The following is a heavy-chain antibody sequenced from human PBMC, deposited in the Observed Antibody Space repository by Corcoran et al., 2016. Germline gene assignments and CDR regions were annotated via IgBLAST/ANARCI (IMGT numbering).Heavy chain of an antibody. J-gene: IGHJ6*02. CDR1: GFTFSSYG. V-gene: IGHV3-33*01. Sequence: QEQLVASGGGVVQPGRSLRLSCAASGFTFSSYGMHWVRQAPGKGLEWVAIIWNDGNNKYHADAVKGRFTISRDNSKNTLYLQMNRLIVEETAVYYCARRRYSNLRGGFDTWGQGITVTVSS. D-gene: IGHD1-26*01. CDR3: ARRRYSNLRGGFDT. CDR2: IWNDGNNK.